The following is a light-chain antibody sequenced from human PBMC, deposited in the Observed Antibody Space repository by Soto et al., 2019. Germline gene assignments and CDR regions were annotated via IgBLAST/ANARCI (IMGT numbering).Light chain of an antibody. CDR3: QQLNSYHRT. J-gene: IGKJ3*01. CDR1: QGISSY. CDR2: AAS. V-gene: IGKV1-9*01. Sequence: DIQLTHSPSFLSASVGDRVTITCRASQGISSYLAWYQQKPGKAPKLLIYAASTLQSGVPSRFSGSGSGKELTLTISTLQPEDFATYYFQQLNSYHRTFGRGTKVDIX.